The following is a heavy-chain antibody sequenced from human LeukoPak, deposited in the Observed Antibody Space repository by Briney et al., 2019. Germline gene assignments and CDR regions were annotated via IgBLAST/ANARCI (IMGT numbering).Heavy chain of an antibody. J-gene: IGHJ3*02. D-gene: IGHD1-14*01. CDR2: I. V-gene: IGHV4-34*01. Sequence: SETLSLTCAVYGGSFSGYYWGWIRQPPGKGLEWIGSIYYNPSLKSRVTISVDTSKKQFSLKLRSVTAADTAVYYCARHEWGITNAFDIWGQGTMVTVSS. CDR1: GGSFSGYY. CDR3: ARHEWGITNAFDI.